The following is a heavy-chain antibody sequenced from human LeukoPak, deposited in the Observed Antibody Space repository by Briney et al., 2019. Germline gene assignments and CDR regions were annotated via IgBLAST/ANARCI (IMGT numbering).Heavy chain of an antibody. CDR1: GYRFSNYG. Sequence: ASVKVSCKASGYRFSNYGISWVRQAPGQGLEWMGWISAYNGNTNYAQKFQGRVTMTTDTSTSTAYMELRSLRSEDTAVYYCAGLYYYDSSGWHAFDIWGQGTMVTVSS. D-gene: IGHD3-22*01. J-gene: IGHJ3*02. CDR3: AGLYYYDSSGWHAFDI. CDR2: ISAYNGNT. V-gene: IGHV1-18*01.